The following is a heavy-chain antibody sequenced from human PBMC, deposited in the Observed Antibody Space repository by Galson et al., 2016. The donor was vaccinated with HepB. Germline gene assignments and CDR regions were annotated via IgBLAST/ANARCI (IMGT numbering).Heavy chain of an antibody. Sequence: SLRLSCAAFRMFAMSWVRQSPGRGPQWVAAISESGTSVYYADSVKGRFTISRDNAGETLYLQMNSLRSEDTGLYYCAKDRFSRSWHFPHHWGPGTLVTVSS. CDR1: RMFA. D-gene: IGHD3-3*01. J-gene: IGHJ4*02. V-gene: IGHV3-23*01. CDR2: ISESGTSV. CDR3: AKDRFSRSWHFPHH.